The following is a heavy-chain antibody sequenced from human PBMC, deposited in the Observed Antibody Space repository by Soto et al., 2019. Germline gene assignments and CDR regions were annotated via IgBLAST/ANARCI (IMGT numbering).Heavy chain of an antibody. CDR2: IRTKTNNYAT. J-gene: IGHJ4*02. D-gene: IGHD1-26*01. CDR3: ARLGWELLGLDY. CDR1: GFSFSDSA. Sequence: EVQLVESGGGLVQPGGSLKLSCAASGFSFSDSAMHWVRQASGKGLEWVGRIRTKTNNYATAYAESVKGRFTVSREDSKNTGYRQMSSLNTEDTAVYYCARLGWELLGLDYWGQGTLVTVSS. V-gene: IGHV3-73*01.